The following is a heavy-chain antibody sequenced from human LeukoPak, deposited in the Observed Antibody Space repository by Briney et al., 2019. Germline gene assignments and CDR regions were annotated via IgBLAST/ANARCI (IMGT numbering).Heavy chain of an antibody. CDR1: GFTFSISI. Sequence: GGSLRLSCAASGFTFSISIMNWVRQAPGKGLEWVSSITSSSNYIYYAVSVKGRFTISRDNAKNSLILQMNSLRAEDTAVYYCARDIAYGYGSFDYWGQGTLVTVSS. CDR3: ARDIAYGYGSFDY. J-gene: IGHJ4*02. CDR2: ITSSSNYI. D-gene: IGHD5-12*01. V-gene: IGHV3-21*01.